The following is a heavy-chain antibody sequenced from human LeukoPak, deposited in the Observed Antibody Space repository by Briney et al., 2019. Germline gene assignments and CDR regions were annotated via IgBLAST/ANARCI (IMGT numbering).Heavy chain of an antibody. V-gene: IGHV1-18*01. CDR3: ARGGYSYGYMGYLDY. CDR1: GYTFSIYG. D-gene: IGHD5-18*01. CDR2: ISASNGNT. Sequence: ASVKVSCKASGYTFSIYGVSWVRQAPGQGLEWVAWISASNGNTNYAQKFQGRVTMTTDTSTSTAYMELRSLRSDDTAVYYCARGGYSYGYMGYLDYWGQGTLVTVSS. J-gene: IGHJ4*02.